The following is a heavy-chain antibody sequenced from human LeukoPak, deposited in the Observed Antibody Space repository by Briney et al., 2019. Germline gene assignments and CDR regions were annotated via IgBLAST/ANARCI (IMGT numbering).Heavy chain of an antibody. CDR2: IRYDGSNK. J-gene: IGHJ6*03. Sequence: GGSLRLSCAASGFTFSSYGMHWVRQAPGKGLEWVAFIRYDGSNKYYADSVKGRFTISRDNSKNTLYLQMNSLRAEDTAVYYCARASYYDILTGYYRPYYYYMDVWGKGTTVTVSS. D-gene: IGHD3-9*01. V-gene: IGHV3-30*02. CDR3: ARASYYDILTGYYRPYYYYMDV. CDR1: GFTFSSYG.